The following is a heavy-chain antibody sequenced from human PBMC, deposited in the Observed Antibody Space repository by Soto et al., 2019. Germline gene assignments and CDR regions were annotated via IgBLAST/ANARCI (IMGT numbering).Heavy chain of an antibody. CDR1: GFTFSSYA. CDR2: ISGSGGST. CDR3: AKGFEGSWIQLWLPGAFDI. D-gene: IGHD5-18*01. J-gene: IGHJ3*02. V-gene: IGHV3-23*01. Sequence: EVQLLESGGGLVQPGGSLRLSCAASGFTFSSYAMRWVRQAPGKGLEWVSGISGSGGSTYYADSVNGRFTISRDNSKNTLYLQMNSLRAEDTAVYYFAKGFEGSWIQLWLPGAFDIWGQGTKVNGSS.